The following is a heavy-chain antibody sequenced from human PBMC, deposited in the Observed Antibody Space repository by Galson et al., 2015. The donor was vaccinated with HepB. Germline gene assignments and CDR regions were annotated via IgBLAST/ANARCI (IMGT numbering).Heavy chain of an antibody. CDR1: GFTFSNAW. D-gene: IGHD3-3*01. CDR3: TTGLGYDFWRGYDY. V-gene: IGHV3-15*01. J-gene: IGHJ4*02. Sequence: SLRLSCAASGFTFSNAWMSWVRQAPGKGLEWVGRIKSKTDGGTTDYAAPVKGRFTISRDDSKNTLYLQMNSLKTEDTAVYYCTTGLGYDFWRGYDYWGQGTLVTVSS. CDR2: IKSKTDGGTT.